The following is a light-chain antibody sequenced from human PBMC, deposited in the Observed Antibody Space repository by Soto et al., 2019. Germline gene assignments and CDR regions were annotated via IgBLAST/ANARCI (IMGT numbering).Light chain of an antibody. Sequence: SAAAVSAYMGDRITITCRASQSIGTWLAWYQHRPGEGPKLLIHDASSLESGVPSRFSGSGSATEFSLTISSLESGDSGTYHCQQYSTYAPSTFGDVTKVDI. J-gene: IGKJ1*01. V-gene: IGKV1-5*01. CDR3: QQYSTYAPST. CDR2: DAS. CDR1: QSIGTW.